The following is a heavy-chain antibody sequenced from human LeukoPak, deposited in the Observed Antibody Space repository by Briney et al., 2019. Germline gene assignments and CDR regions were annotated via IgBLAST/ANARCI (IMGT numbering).Heavy chain of an antibody. CDR1: GGSISSYY. CDR3: ARYPAYYYDSSGYNNWFDP. D-gene: IGHD3-22*01. J-gene: IGHJ5*02. CDR2: IYTSGST. Sequence: PSETLSLTCTVSGGSISSYYWSWIRQPAGKGLEWIGRIYTSGSTNYNPSLKSRVTMSVDTSKDQFSLKLSSVTAADTAVYYCARYPAYYYDSSGYNNWFDPWGQGTLVTVSS. V-gene: IGHV4-4*07.